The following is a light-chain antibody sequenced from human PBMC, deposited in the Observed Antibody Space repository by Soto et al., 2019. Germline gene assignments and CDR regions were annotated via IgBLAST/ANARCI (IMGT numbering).Light chain of an antibody. J-gene: IGLJ2*01. V-gene: IGLV2-8*01. CDR1: SSDVGGYNY. CDR3: SSFAGSNNFVV. CDR2: EVS. Sequence: QSALTQPPSASVSPGQSVTISCTGTSSDVGGYNYVSWYQQHPGKAPKLMIYEVSKRPSGVPDRFSGSKSGNTASLTVSGVQAEDEAAYYRSSFAGSNNFVVFGGGTKLTVL.